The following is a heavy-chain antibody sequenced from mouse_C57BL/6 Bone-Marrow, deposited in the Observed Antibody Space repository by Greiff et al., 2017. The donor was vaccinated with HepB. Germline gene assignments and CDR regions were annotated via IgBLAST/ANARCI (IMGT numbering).Heavy chain of an antibody. V-gene: IGHV1-9*01. CDR3: ARKGRQTAQATNWFAY. D-gene: IGHD3-2*02. CDR2: ILPGSGST. CDR1: GYTFTGYW. Sequence: QVQLQQSGAELMKPGASVKLSCKATGYTFTGYWIEWVKQRPGHGLEWIGEILPGSGSTNYNEKFKGKATFTADTSSNTAYMQLSSLTTEDSAIYYCARKGRQTAQATNWFAYWGQGTLVTVSA. J-gene: IGHJ3*01.